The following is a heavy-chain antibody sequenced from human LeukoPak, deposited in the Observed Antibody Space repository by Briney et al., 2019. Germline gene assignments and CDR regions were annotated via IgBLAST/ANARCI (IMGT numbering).Heavy chain of an antibody. CDR1: GGSISSYY. Sequence: SETLSLTCAVSGGSISSYYWSWIRQPPGKGLEWIGYIYYSGSTNYNPSLKSRVTISVDTSKNQFSLKLSSVTAADTAVYYCATDLGGDYDYWGQGTLVTVSS. CDR2: IYYSGST. D-gene: IGHD4-17*01. CDR3: ATDLGGDYDY. J-gene: IGHJ4*02. V-gene: IGHV4-59*01.